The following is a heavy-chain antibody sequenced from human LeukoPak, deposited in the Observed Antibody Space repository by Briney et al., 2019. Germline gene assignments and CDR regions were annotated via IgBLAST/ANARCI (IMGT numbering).Heavy chain of an antibody. CDR2: IGTAGDT. J-gene: IGHJ4*02. Sequence: GGSLRLSCAASGFTFSSYDMHWVRQATGKGLEWVSAIGTAGDTYYPGSVKGRFTISRENAKNSLYPQMNSLRAGDTAVYYCARAYYDILTGSPHFDYWGQGTLVTVSS. CDR3: ARAYYDILTGSPHFDY. D-gene: IGHD3-9*01. V-gene: IGHV3-13*04. CDR1: GFTFSSYD.